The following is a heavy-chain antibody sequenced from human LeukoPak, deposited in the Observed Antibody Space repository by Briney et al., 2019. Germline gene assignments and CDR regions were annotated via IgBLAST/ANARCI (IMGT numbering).Heavy chain of an antibody. V-gene: IGHV3-30*02. CDR1: GFTFSSYG. CDR3: ARDWYSGSYSGGYFDY. CDR2: IRYDGSNK. J-gene: IGHJ4*02. Sequence: GGSLRLSCAASGFTFSSYGMHWVRQAPGKGLEWVAFIRYDGSNKYYADSVKGRFTISRDNSKNTLYLQMNSLRAEDTAVYYCARDWYSGSYSGGYFDYWAQGTLVTVSS. D-gene: IGHD1-26*01.